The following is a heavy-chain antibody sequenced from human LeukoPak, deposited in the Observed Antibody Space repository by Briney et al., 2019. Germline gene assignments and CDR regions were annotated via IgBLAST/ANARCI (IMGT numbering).Heavy chain of an antibody. CDR2: MNPNSGNT. V-gene: IGHV1-8*01. J-gene: IGHJ4*02. D-gene: IGHD3-16*01. CDR3: ARGGSRGGAVDY. Sequence: ASVKVSCKASGYTFTSYDINWVRQATGQGLEWMGWMNPNSGNTGYPQKFQGRVTMTRNTSISTAYMELSSLRSEDTAVYYCARGGSRGGAVDYWGQGTLVTVSS. CDR1: GYTFTSYD.